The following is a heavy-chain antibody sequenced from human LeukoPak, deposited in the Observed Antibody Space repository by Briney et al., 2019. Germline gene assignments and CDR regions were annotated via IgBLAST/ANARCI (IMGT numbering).Heavy chain of an antibody. Sequence: GGSLRLSCAASGFTFSSYWMIWVRQAPGKGLEWVSAISGSGSGGSTYYADSVKGRFTISRDNSKNTLYLQMNSLRAEDTAVYYCAKDWQWLVLGAFDIWGQGTMVTVSS. V-gene: IGHV3-23*01. CDR3: AKDWQWLVLGAFDI. J-gene: IGHJ3*02. CDR2: ISGSGSGGST. CDR1: GFTFSSYW. D-gene: IGHD6-19*01.